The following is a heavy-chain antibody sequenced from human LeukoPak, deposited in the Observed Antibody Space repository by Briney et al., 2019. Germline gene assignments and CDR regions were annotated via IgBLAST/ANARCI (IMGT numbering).Heavy chain of an antibody. CDR2: ISYDGSNK. CDR1: GFTFSSYA. V-gene: IGHV3-30*04. CDR3: ARAEKDGSGWYYFDY. D-gene: IGHD6-19*01. J-gene: IGHJ4*02. Sequence: GGSLRLSCAASGFTFSSYAMHWVRQAPGKGLEWAAVISYDGSNKYYADSVKGRFTISRDNSKNTLYLQMNSLRAEDTAVYYCARAEKDGSGWYYFDYWGQGTLVTVSS.